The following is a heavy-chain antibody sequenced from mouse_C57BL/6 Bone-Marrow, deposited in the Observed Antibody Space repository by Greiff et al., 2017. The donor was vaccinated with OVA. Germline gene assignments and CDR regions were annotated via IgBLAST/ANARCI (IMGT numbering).Heavy chain of an antibody. V-gene: IGHV1-66*01. Sequence: VKVVESGPELVKPGASVKISCKASGYSFTSYYIHWVKQRPGQGLEWIGWIYPGSGNTKYNEKFKGKATLTADTSSSTAYMQLSSLTSEDSAVYYCARFYGNYGDYWGQGTTLTVSS. J-gene: IGHJ2*01. CDR1: GYSFTSYY. CDR2: IYPGSGNT. D-gene: IGHD2-1*01. CDR3: ARFYGNYGDY.